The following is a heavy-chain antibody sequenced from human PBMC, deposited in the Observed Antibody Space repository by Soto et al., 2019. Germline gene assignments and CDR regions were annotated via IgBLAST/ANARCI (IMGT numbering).Heavy chain of an antibody. J-gene: IGHJ4*02. D-gene: IGHD6-13*01. CDR2: MNPNTGNT. CDR1: GYTFTSYD. V-gene: IGHV1-8*01. CDR3: ARGFSSYSDL. Sequence: ASVKVSCKASGYTFTSYDINWVRQAAGQAPEWMGWMNPNTGNTAYAQKFQGRLTLTRDTSTDTAYLDLSSLTSEDTAVYYCARGFSSYSDLWAQGTLVTVSS.